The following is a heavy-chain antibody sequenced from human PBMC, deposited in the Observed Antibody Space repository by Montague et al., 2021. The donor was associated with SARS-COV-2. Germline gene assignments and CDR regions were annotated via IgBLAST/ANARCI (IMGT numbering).Heavy chain of an antibody. Sequence: SLRLSCAASGFTFRNYWMEWVRQGPGKGLVWVSTVNPDGTRTNYADSAKGRVTISRDNAKNTLYLQIDSLTADDTAVYYCARGAFSNGLDKWGQGTLVTVSS. D-gene: IGHD6-19*01. J-gene: IGHJ4*02. CDR2: VNPDGTRT. CDR1: GFTFRNYW. CDR3: ARGAFSNGLDK. V-gene: IGHV3-74*01.